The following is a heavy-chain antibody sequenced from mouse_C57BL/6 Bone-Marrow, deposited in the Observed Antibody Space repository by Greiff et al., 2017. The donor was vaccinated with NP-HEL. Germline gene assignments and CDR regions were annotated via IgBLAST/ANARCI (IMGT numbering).Heavy chain of an antibody. V-gene: IGHV3-6*01. J-gene: IGHJ2*01. CDR2: ISYDGSN. CDR3: AGWLLRGYYFDY. D-gene: IGHD2-3*01. CDR1: GYSITSGYY. Sequence: EVKLEESGPGLVKPSQSLSLTCSVTGYSITSGYYWNWIRQFPGNKLEWMGYISYDGSNNYNPSLKNRISITRDTSKNQFFLKLNSVTTEDTATYYCAGWLLRGYYFDYWGQGTTLTVSS.